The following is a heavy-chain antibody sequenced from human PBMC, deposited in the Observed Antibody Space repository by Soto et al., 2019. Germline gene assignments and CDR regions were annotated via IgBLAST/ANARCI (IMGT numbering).Heavy chain of an antibody. V-gene: IGHV3-66*01. CDR1: GFTVSSNY. CDR2: IYSGGST. CDR3: ARDPYYGSGSYRGY. J-gene: IGHJ4*02. Sequence: EVQLVESGGGLVQPGGSLRLSCAATGFTVSSNYMRWVRQAPGKGLEWVSVIYSGGSTYYADSVKGRFTISRDNSKNTLYLQMNSLRAEDKAVYYCARDPYYGSGSYRGYWGQGTLVTVSS. D-gene: IGHD3-10*01.